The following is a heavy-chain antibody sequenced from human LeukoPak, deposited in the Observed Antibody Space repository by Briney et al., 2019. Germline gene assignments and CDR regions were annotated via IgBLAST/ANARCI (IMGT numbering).Heavy chain of an antibody. CDR1: GFTFSSYG. CDR3: ARDPHIVVVPAARQYDASDI. J-gene: IGHJ3*02. D-gene: IGHD2-2*01. Sequence: GGSLRLSCAASGFTFSSYGMHWVRQAPGKGLEWVAVIWYDGSNKYYADSVKGRFTISRDNSKNTLYLQMNSLRAEDTAVYYCARDPHIVVVPAARQYDASDIWGQGTMVTVSS. V-gene: IGHV3-33*01. CDR2: IWYDGSNK.